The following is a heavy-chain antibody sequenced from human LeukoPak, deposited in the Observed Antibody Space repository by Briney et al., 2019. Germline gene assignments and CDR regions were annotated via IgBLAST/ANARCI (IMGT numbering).Heavy chain of an antibody. CDR2: ISGSGGST. D-gene: IGHD3-22*01. V-gene: IGHV3-23*01. CDR3: AKDWYYYDSSGYYSYGAFDI. CDR1: GFTFSSYA. J-gene: IGHJ3*02. Sequence: GGSLRLSCAASGFTFSSYAMSWVRQAPGKGLEWVSAISGSGGSTYYADSVKGRFTISRDNSKNTPYLQMNSLRAEDTAVYYCAKDWYYYDSSGYYSYGAFDIWGQGTMVTVSS.